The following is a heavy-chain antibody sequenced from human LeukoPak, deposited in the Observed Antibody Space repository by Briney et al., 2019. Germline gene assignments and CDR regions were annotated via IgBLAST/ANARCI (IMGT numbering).Heavy chain of an antibody. CDR3: ARHGGSLAAAPPRYYGMDV. J-gene: IGHJ6*02. Sequence: GESLRISCKGSGYSFTSYWISWVRPMPGKGLEWMGRIDPSDSYTNYSPSFQGHVTISADKSISTAYLQWSSLKASDTAMYYCARHGGSLAAAPPRYYGMDVWGQGTTVTVSS. V-gene: IGHV5-10-1*01. CDR2: IDPSDSYT. D-gene: IGHD6-13*01. CDR1: GYSFTSYW.